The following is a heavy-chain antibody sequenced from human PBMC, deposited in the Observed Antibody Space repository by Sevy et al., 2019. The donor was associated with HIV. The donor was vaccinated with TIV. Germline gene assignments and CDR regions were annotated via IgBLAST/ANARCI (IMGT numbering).Heavy chain of an antibody. J-gene: IGHJ1*01. CDR1: GGSINNKAYY. CDR3: ARRLAAAGGGNEYFQP. V-gene: IGHV4-39*01. Sequence: SETLSLTCTVSGGSINNKAYYWAWIGQPPGKGLEWIGSMSYSGNSYYNPSLNCRVTISLDTSKNQFSLRLTFVTAADTAVYYCARRLAAAGGGNEYFQPWGQGTLVTVSS. D-gene: IGHD6-13*01. CDR2: MSYSGNS.